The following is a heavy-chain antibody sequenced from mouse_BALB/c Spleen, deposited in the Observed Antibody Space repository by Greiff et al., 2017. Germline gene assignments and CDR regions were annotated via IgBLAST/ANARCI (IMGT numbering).Heavy chain of an antibody. V-gene: IGHV5-12-1*01. D-gene: IGHD2-1*01. CDR1: GFAFSSYD. CDR3: ARQGGNYDYYAMDY. CDR2: ISSGGGST. J-gene: IGHJ4*01. Sequence: EVKLMESGGGLVKPGGSLKLSCAASGFAFSSYDMSWVRQTPEKRLEWVAYISSGGGSTYYPDTVKGRFTISRDNAKNTLYLQMSSLKSEDTAMYYCARQGGNYDYYAMDYWGQGTSVTVSS.